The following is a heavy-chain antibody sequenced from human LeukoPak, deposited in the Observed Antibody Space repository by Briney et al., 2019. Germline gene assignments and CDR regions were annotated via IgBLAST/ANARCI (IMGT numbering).Heavy chain of an antibody. CDR3: ATDKETQLALDY. D-gene: IGHD3-3*02. J-gene: IGHJ4*02. CDR1: GYTLTELS. V-gene: IGHV1-24*01. Sequence: ASVKVSCKVSGYTLTELSMHWVRQAPGKGLEWMGGFDPEDGETTYAQKFHGRVTMTEDTSTDIAYMELSSLRSEDTAVYYCATDKETQLALDYWGQGTLVTVSS. CDR2: FDPEDGET.